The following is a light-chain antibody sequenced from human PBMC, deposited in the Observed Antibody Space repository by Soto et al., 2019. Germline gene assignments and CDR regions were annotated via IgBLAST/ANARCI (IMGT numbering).Light chain of an antibody. J-gene: IGKJ1*01. Sequence: DIHMTQSPSTLSGSVGYRVTITCRASQTISSWLAWYQQKKGKAPKLLIYKASTLKSGVPSRFSGSGSGTEFNLTISSLQTDDFATYYCQHYNSYSEAFGQGTKVDI. CDR1: QTISSW. CDR2: KAS. CDR3: QHYNSYSEA. V-gene: IGKV1-5*03.